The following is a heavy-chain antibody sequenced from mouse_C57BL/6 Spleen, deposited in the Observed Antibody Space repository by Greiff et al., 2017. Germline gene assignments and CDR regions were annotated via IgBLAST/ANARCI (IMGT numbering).Heavy chain of an antibody. V-gene: IGHV1-80*01. CDR1: GSAFSSYW. CDR3: ASTTVVGGFDY. CDR2: LYPGDGDT. Sequence: VKLVESGAELVKPGASVKISCKASGSAFSSYWLTWVKQRPGKGLAWIGQLYPGDGDTNYNGKFKGKATLTADKSSSTAYMQLRSLTSEDTAVYFWASTTVVGGFDYWGQGTTLTVSS. J-gene: IGHJ2*01. D-gene: IGHD1-1*01.